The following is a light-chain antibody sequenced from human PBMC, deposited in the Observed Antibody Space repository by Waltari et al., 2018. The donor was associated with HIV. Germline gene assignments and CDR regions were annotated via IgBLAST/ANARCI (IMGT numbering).Light chain of an antibody. Sequence: EVVMRQTPATLSVSPGERLTLSCRASPSVGASLAWYRQKPGQTPRLLVYGASARFTSVPARFSGSGSGTEFTLTVTSLQSEDFAFYYCLQYGSWPWTFGQGTKVGIK. V-gene: IGKV3-15*01. CDR2: GAS. J-gene: IGKJ1*01. CDR1: PSVGAS. CDR3: LQYGSWPWT.